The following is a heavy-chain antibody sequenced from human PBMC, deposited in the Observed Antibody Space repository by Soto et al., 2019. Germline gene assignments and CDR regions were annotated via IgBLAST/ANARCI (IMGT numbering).Heavy chain of an antibody. CDR2: ISAYNGYT. J-gene: IGHJ5*02. Sequence: QVQLVQSGAEVKEPGASVKVSCKASGYTFTSHSIIWVRRAPGEGLEWVGWISAYNGYTNSAENFQGRVTMTTDAPTNTAYMELRSLRSDATAVDYCARVGYYYGSGSYVFDPWGQGTLVTVSS. V-gene: IGHV1-18*04. CDR1: GYTFTSHS. CDR3: ARVGYYYGSGSYVFDP. D-gene: IGHD3-10*01.